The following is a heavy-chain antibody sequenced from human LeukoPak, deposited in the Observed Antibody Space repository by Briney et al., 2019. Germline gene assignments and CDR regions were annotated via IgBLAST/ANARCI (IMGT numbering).Heavy chain of an antibody. V-gene: IGHV1-18*04. CDR1: GYTFTSYG. CDR2: ISAYNGNT. Sequence: GASVKVSCKASGYTFTSYGISWVRQAPGQGLEWMGWISAYNGNTNYAQKLQGRVTMTTDTSTSTAYMELRSLRSDDTAVYYCATTMAKGIYYYYYYYMDVWGKGTTVTVSS. J-gene: IGHJ6*03. CDR3: ATTMAKGIYYYYYYYMDV. D-gene: IGHD3-10*01.